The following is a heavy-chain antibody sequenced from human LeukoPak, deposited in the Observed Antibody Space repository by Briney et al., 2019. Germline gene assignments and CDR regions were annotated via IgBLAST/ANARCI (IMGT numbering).Heavy chain of an antibody. CDR3: ARAVIRGIHFDS. CDR2: INPDIDVA. J-gene: IGHJ4*02. Sequence: ASVQVSCRASGYTFTDHYIHWVRQAPGQGLEWMGRINPDIDVANYAEKSQGRVTMTRDTSISTAYMDLGSLTSDDTAVYYCARAVIRGIHFDSWGQGTLVTVSS. CDR1: GYTFTDHY. V-gene: IGHV1-2*06. D-gene: IGHD3-10*01.